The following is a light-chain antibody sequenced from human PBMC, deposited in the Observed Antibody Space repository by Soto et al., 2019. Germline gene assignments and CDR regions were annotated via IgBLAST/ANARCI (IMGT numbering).Light chain of an antibody. V-gene: IGKV1-39*01. CDR2: AAS. CDR1: QSISNH. Sequence: DTQMTQSPSSLSASVGDRVTITCRASQSISNHLNWYQQKPGKAPKVLIYAASNLQNGVPSRFSGSGSGTEFTLTITNLQPEDFATYYGQQTYSPSITFGPGTKVDVK. J-gene: IGKJ3*01. CDR3: QQTYSPSIT.